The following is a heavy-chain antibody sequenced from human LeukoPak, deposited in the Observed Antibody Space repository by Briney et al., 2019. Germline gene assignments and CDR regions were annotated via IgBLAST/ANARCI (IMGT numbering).Heavy chain of an antibody. J-gene: IGHJ4*02. CDR3: ARGIDSSSGSFLDY. V-gene: IGHV4-59*08. CDR1: GGSISSYY. D-gene: IGHD6-13*01. CDR2: IYYSGSA. Sequence: SETLSLTCTVSGGSISSYYWSWIRQPPGKGLEWIGYIYYSGSANYNPSLKSRVTISVDTSKNQFSLKLSSVTAADTAVYYCARGIDSSSGSFLDYWAQGPLVPVSS.